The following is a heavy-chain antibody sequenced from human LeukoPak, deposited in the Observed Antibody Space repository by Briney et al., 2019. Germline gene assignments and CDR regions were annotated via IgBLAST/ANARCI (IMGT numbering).Heavy chain of an antibody. CDR2: VKPKSGDS. D-gene: IGHD2-15*01. CDR1: GYTFTNYH. J-gene: IGHJ2*01. V-gene: IGHV1-2*06. Sequence: ASVKVSCKASGYTFTNYHMHWVRQAPGQGLEWLGLVKPKSGDSDFVQKFRGRVTVTTDVSTTTIHMELSNLRSDDTAVYYCAREMGKYCSGGSCYWYFDLWGRGTLVTVSS. CDR3: AREMGKYCSGGSCYWYFDL.